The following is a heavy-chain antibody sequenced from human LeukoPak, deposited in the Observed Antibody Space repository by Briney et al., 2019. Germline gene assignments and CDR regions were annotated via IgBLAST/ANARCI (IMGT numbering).Heavy chain of an antibody. V-gene: IGHV4-61*01. Sequence: SRTLSLTRTVSGGSVSGGSYYWSWSWEPPGKGLEWVGDIYYRGSTNDNPYLKRPVTISVDTSKNQFSLKLSSVTAADTAVYYCARVRVATIWDIYYYYYYCMDVWGQGTTVTVSS. D-gene: IGHD5-12*01. CDR3: ARVRVATIWDIYYYYYYCMDV. J-gene: IGHJ6*02. CDR2: IYYRGST. CDR1: GGSVSGGSYY.